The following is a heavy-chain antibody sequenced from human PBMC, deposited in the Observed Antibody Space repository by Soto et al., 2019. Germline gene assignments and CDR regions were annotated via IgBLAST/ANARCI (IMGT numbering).Heavy chain of an antibody. CDR1: GYSFEDYS. CDR2: ISWNGNFT. V-gene: IGHV3-9*01. CDR3: VGGSWFD. J-gene: IGHJ4*02. D-gene: IGHD2-15*01. Sequence: EVQLLESGGDMVQPGRSLKLSCVGSGYSFEDYSMHWVRQATGKGLEWVSGISWNGNFTGYADSVKGRFTISRDNAKNSLFLQMRSLRLEDTALYYCVGGSWFDWGQGTLVTVSS.